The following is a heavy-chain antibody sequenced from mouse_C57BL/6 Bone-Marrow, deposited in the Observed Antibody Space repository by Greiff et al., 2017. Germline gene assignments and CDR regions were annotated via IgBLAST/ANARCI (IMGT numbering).Heavy chain of an antibody. CDR3: ARFGFAY. CDR2: INPGSGGT. J-gene: IGHJ3*01. Sequence: QVQLQQSGAELVRPGTSVKVSCKASGYAFTNYLIEWVKQRPGQGLEWIGVINPGSGGTNYNEKFKGKATLTADKSSSTAYMQLSGLTSEDSAVYFCARFGFAYWGQGTLVTVSA. CDR1: GYAFTNYL. V-gene: IGHV1-54*01.